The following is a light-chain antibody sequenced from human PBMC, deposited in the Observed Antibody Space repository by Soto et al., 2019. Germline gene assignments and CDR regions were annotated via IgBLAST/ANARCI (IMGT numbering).Light chain of an antibody. J-gene: IGLJ1*01. CDR1: DIGSKS. CDR3: QVCDSSSDHCV. Sequence: SYELTQPPSLSVAPGQTARITCGGNDIGSKSVNWYQQKPKQAPVLVVYDDTDRPSEIPERFSGSNSGNTATLTISRVEVGDEADYYCQVCDSSSDHCVFGTGTKVTVL. CDR2: DDT. V-gene: IGLV3-21*02.